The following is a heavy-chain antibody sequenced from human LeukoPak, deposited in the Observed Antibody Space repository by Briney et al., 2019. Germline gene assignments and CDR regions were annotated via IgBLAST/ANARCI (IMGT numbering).Heavy chain of an antibody. CDR3: ARHGAYAFDY. CDR2: INQGGSET. Sequence: PGGSLRLSCAASGFTFSSRWMGWVRQAPGQGLEWVANINQGGSETYYVDSVKGRFTISRDNAKNSLYLQMSSLRAEDTAVYYCARHGAYAFDYWGQGTLVTVSS. D-gene: IGHD4-17*01. J-gene: IGHJ4*02. CDR1: GFTFSSRW. V-gene: IGHV3-7*01.